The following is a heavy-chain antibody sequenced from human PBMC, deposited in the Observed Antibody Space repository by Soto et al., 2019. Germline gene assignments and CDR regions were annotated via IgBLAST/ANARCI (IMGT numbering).Heavy chain of an antibody. J-gene: IGHJ4*02. Sequence: QVHLVQSGAEVKEPGASVKVSCKASGYTFTSYAISWVRQAPGQGLEWMGWVSAYNGNTNYAQNLRGRVTMTTDASTSTAYMELRSLTSDDTAVDYCARDFTGWPPDGFDSWGQGTLVTVSS. CDR3: ARDFTGWPPDGFDS. V-gene: IGHV1-18*01. CDR2: VSAYNGNT. CDR1: GYTFTSYA. D-gene: IGHD3-16*01.